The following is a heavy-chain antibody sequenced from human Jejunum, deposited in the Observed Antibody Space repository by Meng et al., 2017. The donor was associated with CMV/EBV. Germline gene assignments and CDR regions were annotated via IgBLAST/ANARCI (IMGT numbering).Heavy chain of an antibody. CDR3: ARDRMAAPGTFEY. J-gene: IGHJ4*02. D-gene: IGHD6-13*01. CDR2: VYMSGST. CDR1: GGSISGYY. Sequence: QGHLQESGPGLVKPSETPSLTCTVSGGSISGYYWNWIRQPAGKGLEWIGRVYMSGSTNYNPSLRSRVAMSVDTSKTQFSLRLTSVTAADTAVYYCARDRMAAPGTFEYWGQGTLVTVSS. V-gene: IGHV4-4*07.